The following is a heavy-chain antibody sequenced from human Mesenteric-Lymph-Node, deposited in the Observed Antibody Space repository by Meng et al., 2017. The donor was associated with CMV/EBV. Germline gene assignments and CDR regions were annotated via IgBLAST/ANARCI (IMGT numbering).Heavy chain of an antibody. J-gene: IGHJ4*02. CDR1: GESFSGYY. V-gene: IGHV4-34*01. CDR2: ITHGGTT. Sequence: SETLSLTCAVYGESFSGYYWRWIRQPPGKGLEWIGEITHGGTTNYNPSLKSRVTISVDTSKNQFSLKLTSVTAADTAVYYCARDSKFIGWGMADYWGQGTLVTVSS. D-gene: IGHD2-8*01. CDR3: ARDSKFIGWGMADY.